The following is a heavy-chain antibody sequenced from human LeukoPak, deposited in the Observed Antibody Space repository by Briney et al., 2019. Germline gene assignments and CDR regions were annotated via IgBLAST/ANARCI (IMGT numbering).Heavy chain of an antibody. J-gene: IGHJ4*02. V-gene: IGHV3-74*01. D-gene: IGHD3-3*01. CDR3: ARRGIDFWSGYRTDY. CDR1: GFTFISYW. CDR2: INSDGSST. Sequence: PGGSLRLSCAASGFTFISYWMHWVRQAPGKGLVWVSRINSDGSSTSYADSVKGRFTISRDNAKNTLYLQMNSLRAEDTAVYYCARRGIDFWSGYRTDYWGQGTLVTVSS.